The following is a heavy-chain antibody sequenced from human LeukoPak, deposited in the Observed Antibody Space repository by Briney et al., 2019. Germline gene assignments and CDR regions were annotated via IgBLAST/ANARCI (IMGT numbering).Heavy chain of an antibody. CDR1: GGSIRSSSYY. CDR2: IYYSGST. J-gene: IGHJ4*02. D-gene: IGHD3-16*02. CDR3: AGGYTNYRFDY. V-gene: IGHV4-39*07. Sequence: PSETLSLTCTVSGGSIRSSSYYWGWIRQPPGKGLEWIGTIYYSGSTYYNLSLKSRVTVSVDTPKNQFSLKLSSVTAADTAVYYCAGGYTNYRFDYWGQGTLVTVAS.